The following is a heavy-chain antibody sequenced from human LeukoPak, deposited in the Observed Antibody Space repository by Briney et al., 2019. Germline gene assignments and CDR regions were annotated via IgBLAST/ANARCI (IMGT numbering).Heavy chain of an antibody. CDR1: GFTFSDYW. V-gene: IGHV3-74*01. CDR3: ARDGRVTVGATRYGY. CDR2: INTDGSST. J-gene: IGHJ4*02. Sequence: GGSLRLSCAASGFTFSDYWMHWVRQTPGKGLVWVSRINTDGSSTSYADFVKGRFTISRDNAKNSLYLQMNSLRAEDTAVYYCARDGRVTVGATRYGYWGQGTLVTVSS. D-gene: IGHD1-26*01.